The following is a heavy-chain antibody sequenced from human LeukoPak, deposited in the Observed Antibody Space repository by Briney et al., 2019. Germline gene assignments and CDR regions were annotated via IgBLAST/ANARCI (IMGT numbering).Heavy chain of an antibody. Sequence: GGSLRLSCAASGFTFSTYGMHWVRQAPGKGLEWVAFIRYDGSNKYYTDSVKGRFTISRDNSKNTLYLQMNSLRPDDTAVYYCARMGSSSSSYWGQGTLVTVSS. V-gene: IGHV3-30*02. CDR1: GFTFSTYG. J-gene: IGHJ4*02. D-gene: IGHD6-6*01. CDR3: ARMGSSSSSY. CDR2: IRYDGSNK.